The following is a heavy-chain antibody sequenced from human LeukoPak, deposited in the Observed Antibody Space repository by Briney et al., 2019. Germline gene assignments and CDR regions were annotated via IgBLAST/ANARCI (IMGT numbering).Heavy chain of an antibody. CDR3: AKEVLNLSSGSSEY. D-gene: IGHD6-6*01. V-gene: IGHV3-30*02. Sequence: PGGSLRLSCAASGFNFSRYGMHWVRQAPGTGLEWVAFIRYDGTNKYYADSVKGRFTISRDNSKNVLYVQMNRLRVEDTAVYYCAKEVLNLSSGSSEYWGQGTLVTVSS. J-gene: IGHJ4*02. CDR2: IRYDGTNK. CDR1: GFNFSRYG.